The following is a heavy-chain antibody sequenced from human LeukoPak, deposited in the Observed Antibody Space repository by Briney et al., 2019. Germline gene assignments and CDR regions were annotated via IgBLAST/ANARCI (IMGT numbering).Heavy chain of an antibody. CDR1: GLTVSSNF. CDR2: IYSGGNT. Sequence: GGSPRLSCAVSGLTVSSNFMNWVRQAPGKGLEWVSIIYSGGNTYYAGSVKGRFTISRDNSKNTLYLQMSSLRAEDTAIYYCARQQDATNPGYWGQGTLVTVSS. CDR3: ARQQDATNPGY. D-gene: IGHD1/OR15-1a*01. J-gene: IGHJ4*02. V-gene: IGHV3-66*04.